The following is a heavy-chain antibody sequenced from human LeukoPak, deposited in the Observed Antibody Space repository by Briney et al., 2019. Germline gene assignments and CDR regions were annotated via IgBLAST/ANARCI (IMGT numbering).Heavy chain of an antibody. D-gene: IGHD6-13*01. CDR2: IYHKGNT. J-gene: IGHJ4*02. CDR3: ARPPDLAATGY. CDR1: GDSLSGSPYY. V-gene: IGHV4-39*01. Sequence: SETLSLTCTVSGDSLSGSPYYWAWIRQTPGKGFEWIGSIYHKGNTYYNPSLKSRVVISVDTSKNQFSLKLASLTAADTAVYYCARPPDLAATGYWGQGTLVTVSS.